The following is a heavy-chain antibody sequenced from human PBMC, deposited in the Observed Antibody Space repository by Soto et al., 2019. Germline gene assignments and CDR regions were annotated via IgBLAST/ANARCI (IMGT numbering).Heavy chain of an antibody. D-gene: IGHD1-1*01. Sequence: QVQLQESGPRLVQPSGTLSLTCAVSGGSISTNYWWSWVRQIPGKGLEWIGEIHHTKGTNYNPSLKSRVIIIIDKSKSQFSLNLNSVTAADTAVYYCARGGNWAFDYWGQGTLVTVSS. J-gene: IGHJ4*02. CDR3: ARGGNWAFDY. V-gene: IGHV4-4*02. CDR2: IHHTKGT. CDR1: GGSISTNYW.